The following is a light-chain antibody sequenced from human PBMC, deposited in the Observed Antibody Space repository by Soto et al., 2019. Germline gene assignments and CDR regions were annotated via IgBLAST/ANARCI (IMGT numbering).Light chain of an antibody. CDR3: QQYNNWPVT. CDR2: GAS. J-gene: IGKJ4*01. CDR1: QSVTSK. Sequence: EIVMTQSPATLSVSPGERVTFSCRASQSVTSKLAWYQHKPGQAPRLLIHGASTGATGIPARFSGSGSGIEFTLTINSLQSEDFAIYYCQQYNNWPVTFGGGTKVEIK. V-gene: IGKV3-15*01.